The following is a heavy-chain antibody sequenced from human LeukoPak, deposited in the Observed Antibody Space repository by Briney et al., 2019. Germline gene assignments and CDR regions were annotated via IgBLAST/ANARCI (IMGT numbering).Heavy chain of an antibody. D-gene: IGHD2-15*01. J-gene: IGHJ4*02. CDR3: ARVVAVIRAPYFDY. V-gene: IGHV4-39*01. CDR2: IYYSGTT. Sequence: SETLSLTCTVSGGSISSSSYYEGWIRQPPGKGLEWIASIYYSGTTSYNSSLKSRVAISVDTSKNQFSLKLTSVTAADTAVYFCARVVAVIRAPYFDYWGQGILVTVSS. CDR1: GGSISSSSYY.